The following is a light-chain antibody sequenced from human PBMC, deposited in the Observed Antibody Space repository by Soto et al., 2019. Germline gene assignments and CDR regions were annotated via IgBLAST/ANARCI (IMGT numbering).Light chain of an antibody. CDR3: QSYDRSLSGVV. CDR2: GNS. Sequence: QSVLTQPPSVSVAPGQKVTISCTGSSSNIGAGYSVHWYQQLPGTAPKVLIHGNSNRPSGVPDRFSGSKSDTSASLAITGLQAEDEADYYCQSYDRSLSGVVFGGGTKLTVL. J-gene: IGLJ2*01. CDR1: SSNIGAGYS. V-gene: IGLV1-40*01.